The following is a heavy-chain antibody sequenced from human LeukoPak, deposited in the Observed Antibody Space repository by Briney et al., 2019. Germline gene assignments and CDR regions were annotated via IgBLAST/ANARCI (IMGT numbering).Heavy chain of an antibody. CDR2: INHSGST. J-gene: IGHJ5*02. D-gene: IGHD3-22*01. CDR3: ARLCLEITMIVVVFMPPQAWFDP. V-gene: IGHV4-34*08. Sequence: GSLRLSCAASGFTVSSNYMSWVRQAPGKGLEWIGEINHSGSTNYNPSLKSRITISVDTSKNQFSLKLSSVTAADTAVYYCARLCLEITMIVVVFMPPQAWFDPRGQGTLVTVSS. CDR1: GFTVSSNY.